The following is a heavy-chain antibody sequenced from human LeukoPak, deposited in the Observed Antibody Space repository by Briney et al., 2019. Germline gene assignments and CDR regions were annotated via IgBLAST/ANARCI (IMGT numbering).Heavy chain of an antibody. J-gene: IGHJ3*02. V-gene: IGHV1-46*01. CDR3: ARPLYSGTSVDAFDM. CDR1: GYTFTSYY. CDR2: LNPSGGST. D-gene: IGHD1-26*01. Sequence: ASVKVSCKASGYTFTSYYMHWVRQAPGQGLEWLGRLNPSGGSTTYAQKFQGRVTMTRDTSTSTVYMDLSSLTSEDTAVYYCARPLYSGTSVDAFDMWGQGTMVTVSS.